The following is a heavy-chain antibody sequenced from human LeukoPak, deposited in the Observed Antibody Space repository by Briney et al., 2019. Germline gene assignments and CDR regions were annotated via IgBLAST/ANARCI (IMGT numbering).Heavy chain of an antibody. Sequence: PGGSLRLACAASGFTFSGSAMHWVRQASGKGLEWVGRIRSKTNSYATAYAASMKGRFTISRDDSKNRAYLQMNSLKTEDTAVYYCTSLITIIRGVIEFLNVNWGQGTLVTVSS. D-gene: IGHD3-10*01. J-gene: IGHJ4*02. CDR2: IRSKTNSYAT. V-gene: IGHV3-73*01. CDR3: TSLITIIRGVIEFLNVN. CDR1: GFTFSGSA.